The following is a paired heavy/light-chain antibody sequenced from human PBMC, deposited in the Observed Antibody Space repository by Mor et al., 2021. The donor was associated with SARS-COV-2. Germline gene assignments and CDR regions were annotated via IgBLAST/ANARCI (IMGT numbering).Heavy chain of an antibody. Sequence: QVQLQQWGARLLKPSETLSLTCAVFGGSFSGYYWSWIRQPPGKGLEWIGEITHTGSTNYKPSLKSRVTISLDTSKNQFSLNLRSLNAADTAMYYCARFTPYGTNWYFDLWGRGTLVTVSS. D-gene: IGHD1-1*01. V-gene: IGHV4-34*02. CDR3: ARFTPYGTNWYFDL. J-gene: IGHJ2*01. CDR1: GGSFSGYY. CDR2: ITHTGST.
Light chain of an antibody. J-gene: IGLJ3*02. CDR2: GNA. CDR3: QTHDNSLSGSV. Sequence: QSVLTQPPSLSGAPGQRVTISCTGSRSNIGAGYDVHWYQQLPGTAPKLLVFGNANRRSGVPDRFSGSKSGTSASLAITGLQAEDEGDYYCQTHDNSLSGSVFGGGTKLTVL. V-gene: IGLV1-40*01. CDR1: RSNIGAGYD.